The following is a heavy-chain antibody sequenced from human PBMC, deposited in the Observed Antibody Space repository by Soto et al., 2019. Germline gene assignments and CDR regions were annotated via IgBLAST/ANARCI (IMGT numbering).Heavy chain of an antibody. CDR3: ARVPYTAMVNFQHYYYGMDV. D-gene: IGHD5-18*01. V-gene: IGHV3-11*01. CDR2: ISSSGSTI. CDR1: GFTFSDYY. Sequence: PGGSLRLSCAASGFTFSDYYMSWIRQAPGKGLEWVSYISSSGSTIYYADSVKGRFTISRDNAKNSLYLQMNSLRAEDTAVYYCARVPYTAMVNFQHYYYGMDVWGQGTTVTVSS. J-gene: IGHJ6*02.